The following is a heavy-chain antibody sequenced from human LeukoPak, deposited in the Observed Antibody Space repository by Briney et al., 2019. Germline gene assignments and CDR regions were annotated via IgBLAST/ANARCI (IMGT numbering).Heavy chain of an antibody. CDR1: AFTFSGYW. Sequence: GRSLRLSGVAAAFTFSGYWMGWVRQPPGEGLEWVANIKRDGGEFYYAAAVKGRFTISRDNAKNSLYLQMNRLRVDDTAVYYCARARGYSYNPLFVYWGQGTLVTVSS. J-gene: IGHJ4*02. V-gene: IGHV3-7*04. CDR2: IKRDGGEF. CDR3: ARARGYSYNPLFVY. D-gene: IGHD5-18*01.